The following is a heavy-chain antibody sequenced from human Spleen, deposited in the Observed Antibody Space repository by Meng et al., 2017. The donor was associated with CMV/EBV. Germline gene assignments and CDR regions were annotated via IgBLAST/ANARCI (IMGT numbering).Heavy chain of an antibody. J-gene: IGHJ4*02. CDR1: GGSSSGYY. CDR3: AGHLRYFDY. D-gene: IGHD3-16*01. CDR2: INHSGNT. Sequence: SEILSLTGAVEGGSSSGYYWSWIRQPPGKGLEWSAEINHSGNTNYNPSLKRRVTLSVDTSKNQFSLKLTSVTAADTAVYYCAGHLRYFDYWGQGTLVTVPS. V-gene: IGHV4-34*01.